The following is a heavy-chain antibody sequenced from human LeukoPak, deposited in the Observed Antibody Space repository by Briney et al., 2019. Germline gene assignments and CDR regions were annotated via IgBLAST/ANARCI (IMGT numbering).Heavy chain of an antibody. J-gene: IGHJ4*02. D-gene: IGHD2-2*01. Sequence: PGGSLRLSCAASGSTFSSHTMNWVRQAPGKGLEWVSYISNTGSVIYYADSVKGRFTISRDNAKNSLYLQMNSLRAEDTAVYYCAKDTLVVPAAPYDYWGQGTLVTVSS. CDR1: GSTFSSHT. CDR2: ISNTGSVI. CDR3: AKDTLVVPAAPYDY. V-gene: IGHV3-48*04.